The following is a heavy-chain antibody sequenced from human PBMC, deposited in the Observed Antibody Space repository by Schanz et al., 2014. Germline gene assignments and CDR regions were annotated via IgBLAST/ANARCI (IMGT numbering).Heavy chain of an antibody. V-gene: IGHV4-61*02. J-gene: IGHJ3*02. Sequence: QVQLQESGPGLVKPSQTLSLTCTVSGGSIRSGTYYWSWIRQPAGKGLEWIGRIYTSGSTNYNPSLKSRVTISLDTSKNQFSLKLSSVTAADTAVYYCARDRGHGDLPGDIWGQGTMVTVSS. CDR2: IYTSGST. D-gene: IGHD4-17*01. CDR1: GGSIRSGTYY. CDR3: ARDRGHGDLPGDI.